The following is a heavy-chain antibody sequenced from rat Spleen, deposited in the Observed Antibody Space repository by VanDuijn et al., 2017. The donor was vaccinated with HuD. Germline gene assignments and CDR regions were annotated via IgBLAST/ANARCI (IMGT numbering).Heavy chain of an antibody. CDR3: AREAGIPFHYFDY. CDR2: MWSAGTT. CDR1: GFSLTSNG. J-gene: IGHJ2*01. Sequence: QVQLKESGPGLVQPSRTLSLTCTVSGFSLTSNGVTWIRQPPGQGLEWLATMWSAGTTYYNSALKSRLSISRDTSKSQVLLKMNTLQTEDTAMYFCAREAGIPFHYFDYWGRGVMVTVSS. V-gene: IGHV2S8*01. D-gene: IGHD1-4*01.